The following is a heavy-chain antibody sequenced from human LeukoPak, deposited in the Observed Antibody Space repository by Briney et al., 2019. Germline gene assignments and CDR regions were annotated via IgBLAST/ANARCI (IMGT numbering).Heavy chain of an antibody. Sequence: GGSLRLSCAASGFTFNNYAMSWVRQAPGKGLEWVSAISGSGGSTYYADSVKGRFTISRDNAKNSLYLQMNSLRAEDTAVYYCARDPGLDYWGQGTLVTVSS. CDR1: GFTFNNYA. CDR2: ISGSGGST. J-gene: IGHJ4*02. D-gene: IGHD3-22*01. V-gene: IGHV3-23*01. CDR3: ARDPGLDY.